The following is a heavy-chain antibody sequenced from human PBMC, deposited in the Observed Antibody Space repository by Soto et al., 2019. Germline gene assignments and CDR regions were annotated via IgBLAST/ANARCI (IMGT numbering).Heavy chain of an antibody. CDR1: GYTFTSYY. V-gene: IGHV1-46*01. CDR2: INPSGGST. Sequence: GASVKLSCKASGYTFTSYYMHWVRQAPGQGLEWMGIINPSGGSTSYAQKFQGRVTMTRDTSTSTVYMELSSLRSEDTAVYYCARGGFGYNSGIGIDYRGQGTPVPVSS. J-gene: IGHJ4*02. CDR3: ARGGFGYNSGIGIDY. D-gene: IGHD5-12*01.